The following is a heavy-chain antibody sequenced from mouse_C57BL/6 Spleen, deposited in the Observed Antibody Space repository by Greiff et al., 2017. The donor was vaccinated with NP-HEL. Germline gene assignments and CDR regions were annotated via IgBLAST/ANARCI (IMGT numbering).Heavy chain of an antibody. J-gene: IGHJ2*01. Sequence: QVQLQQSGAELARPGASVKLSCKASGYTFTSYGISWVKQRPGQGLEWIGEIYPRSGSTYYNEKFKGKATLTADKSSSTAYMELRSLTSEDSAVDYCARGYYGSSYNYFDYWGQGTTLTVSS. V-gene: IGHV1-81*01. CDR3: ARGYYGSSYNYFDY. CDR1: GYTFTSYG. D-gene: IGHD1-1*01. CDR2: IYPRSGST.